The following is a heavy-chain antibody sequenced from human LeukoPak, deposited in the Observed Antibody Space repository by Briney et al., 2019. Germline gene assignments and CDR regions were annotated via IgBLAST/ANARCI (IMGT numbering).Heavy chain of an antibody. D-gene: IGHD6-19*01. J-gene: IGHJ4*02. CDR3: AGSIAVGGNGLDY. V-gene: IGHV3-7*01. Sequence: GGSLRLSCAASGFTFSSYWLSWVRQAPGKGLEWVANIKQGGSEKYYVDSVKGRFTISRDNAKNSLYLQMNSLRAEDTAVYYCAGSIAVGGNGLDYWGQGTLVTVSS. CDR2: IKQGGSEK. CDR1: GFTFSSYW.